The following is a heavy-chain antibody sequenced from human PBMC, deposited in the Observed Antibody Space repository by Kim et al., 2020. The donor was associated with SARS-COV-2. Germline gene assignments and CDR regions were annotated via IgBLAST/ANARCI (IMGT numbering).Heavy chain of an antibody. D-gene: IGHD2-2*02. J-gene: IGHJ5*02. Sequence: GGSLRLSCAASGFTFSSYAMSWVRQAPGKGLEWVSAISGSGGSTYYADSVKGRFTISRDNSKNTLYLQMNSLRAEDTAVYYCAKTVDQLLYTAPLWFDPWGQGTLVTVS. CDR1: GFTFSSYA. CDR3: AKTVDQLLYTAPLWFDP. V-gene: IGHV3-23*01. CDR2: ISGSGGST.